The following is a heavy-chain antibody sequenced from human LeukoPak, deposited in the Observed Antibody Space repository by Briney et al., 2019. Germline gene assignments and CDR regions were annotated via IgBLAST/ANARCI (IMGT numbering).Heavy chain of an antibody. CDR1: GGSISSSSYH. Sequence: SETLSLTCTVSGGSISSSSYHWGSIRQPPGKGLEWIGSMSYSGSTYYNPSLKSRVTISVDTSMNQFSLRLSSLTAADTAVYYWARLSPERGLGIYYWGQGTLVTVSS. CDR3: ARLSPERGLGIYY. V-gene: IGHV4-39*01. D-gene: IGHD5-12*01. J-gene: IGHJ4*02. CDR2: MSYSGST.